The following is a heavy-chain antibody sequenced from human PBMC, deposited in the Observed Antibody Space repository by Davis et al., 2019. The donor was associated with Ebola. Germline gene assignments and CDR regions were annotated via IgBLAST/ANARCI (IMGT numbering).Heavy chain of an antibody. CDR1: GFTFTSSA. V-gene: IGHV1-58*01. CDR2: IVVGSGNT. D-gene: IGHD6-13*01. Sequence: AASVKVSCKASGFTFTSSAVQWVRQARGQRLEWIGWIVVGSGNTNYAQKFQGRVTITADKSTSTAYMELSSLRSEDTAVYYCARESNAGTGGDYWGQGTLVTVSS. CDR3: ARESNAGTGGDY. J-gene: IGHJ4*02.